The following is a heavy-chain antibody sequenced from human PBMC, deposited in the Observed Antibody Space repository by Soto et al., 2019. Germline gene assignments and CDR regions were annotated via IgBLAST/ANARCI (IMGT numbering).Heavy chain of an antibody. CDR1: GGTFSSYA. Sequence: QVQLVQSGAEVKKPGSSVKVSCKASGGTFSSYAISWVRQAPGQGLEWMGGIIPIFGTANYAQKFQGRVTITADKSTSTAYMELSSLRSEDTAVYYCARGRIAVAGTFYYYGMDVWGQGTTGTVSS. V-gene: IGHV1-69*06. CDR3: ARGRIAVAGTFYYYGMDV. D-gene: IGHD6-19*01. CDR2: IIPIFGTA. J-gene: IGHJ6*02.